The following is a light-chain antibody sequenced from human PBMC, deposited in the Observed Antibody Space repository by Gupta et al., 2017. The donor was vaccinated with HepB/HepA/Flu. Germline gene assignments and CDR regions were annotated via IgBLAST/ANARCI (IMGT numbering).Light chain of an antibody. CDR1: QSISSY. V-gene: IGKV1-39*01. CDR3: QQSHRLPQT. Sequence: IQMTQSPSSLSASVGDRVTITCRASQSISSYLNWYQQKPGKAPNLLIYAASNLQSGAPSRFSGGGYGTDFTLTISSLQPEDFATYYCQQSHRLPQTFGQGTKLEIK. J-gene: IGKJ2*01. CDR2: AAS.